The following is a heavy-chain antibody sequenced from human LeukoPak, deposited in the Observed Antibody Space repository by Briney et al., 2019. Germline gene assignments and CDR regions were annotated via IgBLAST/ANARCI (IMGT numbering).Heavy chain of an antibody. CDR1: GYSFTSYW. D-gene: IGHD6-13*01. Sequence: GESLKISCKGSGYSFTSYWISWVRQMPGKGLEWMGRIDPTDSYTNYSPPFQGHVTISADKSISTAYLQWSSLKASDTAMYYCARLQQQLNAFDIWGQGTMVTVSS. CDR3: ARLQQQLNAFDI. J-gene: IGHJ3*02. V-gene: IGHV5-10-1*01. CDR2: IDPTDSYT.